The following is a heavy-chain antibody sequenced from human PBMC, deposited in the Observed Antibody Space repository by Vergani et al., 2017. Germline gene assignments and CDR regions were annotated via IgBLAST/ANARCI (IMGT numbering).Heavy chain of an antibody. CDR3: ARAVVVVAATLRLHSNFDY. CDR2: IYYSGST. D-gene: IGHD2-15*01. Sequence: QLQLQESGPGLVKPSETLFLTCTVSGGSISSSSYYWGWIRQPPGKGLEWIGSIYYSGSTYYNPSLKSRVTISVDTSKNQFSLKLSSVTAADTAVYYCARAVVVVAATLRLHSNFDYWGQGTLVTVSS. CDR1: GGSISSSSYY. V-gene: IGHV4-39*07. J-gene: IGHJ4*02.